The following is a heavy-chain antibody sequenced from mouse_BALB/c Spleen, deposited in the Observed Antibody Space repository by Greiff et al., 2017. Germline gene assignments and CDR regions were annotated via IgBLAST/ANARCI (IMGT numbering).Heavy chain of an antibody. D-gene: IGHD2-10*02. Sequence: VQLQQSGPGLVKPSQSLSLTCTVTGYSITSDYAWNWIRQFPGNKLEWMGYISYSGSTSYNPSLKSRISITRDTSKNQFFLQLNSVTTEDTATYYCARRRAYGNYDAMDYWGQGTSVTVSS. J-gene: IGHJ4*01. CDR2: ISYSGST. CDR1: GYSITSDYA. V-gene: IGHV3-2*02. CDR3: ARRRAYGNYDAMDY.